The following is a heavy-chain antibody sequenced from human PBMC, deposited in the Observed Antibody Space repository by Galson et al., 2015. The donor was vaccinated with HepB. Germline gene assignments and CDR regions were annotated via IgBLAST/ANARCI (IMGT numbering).Heavy chain of an antibody. V-gene: IGHV3-33*01. J-gene: IGHJ1*01. D-gene: IGHD1-1*01. CDR3: AREGIGDQPGKGPFQP. Sequence: SDSVKGRFTISRDNFQNTLFLQLNSLRAEDTAVYYCAREGIGDQPGKGPFQPWGQGTLVTVSS.